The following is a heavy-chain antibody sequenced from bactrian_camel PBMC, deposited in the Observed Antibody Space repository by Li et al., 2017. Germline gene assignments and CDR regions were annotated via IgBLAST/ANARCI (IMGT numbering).Heavy chain of an antibody. V-gene: IGHV3S54*01. CDR1: LNLDSRYC. D-gene: IGHD4*01. CDR2: IWTDGGAT. J-gene: IGHJ6*01. CDR3: VRRLWNSDYSFGY. Sequence: HVQLVESGGGSVQAGGSLRLSCAMSLNLDSRYCLGWFRQAPGKERGGVAAIWTDGGATYYAASVKGRFTISRDNAKNTLYLQMNSLKREDTAMYYCVRRLWNSDYSFGYWGRGTQVTVS.